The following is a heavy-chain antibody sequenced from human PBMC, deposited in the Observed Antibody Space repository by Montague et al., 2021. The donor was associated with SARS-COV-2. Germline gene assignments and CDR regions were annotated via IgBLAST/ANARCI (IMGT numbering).Heavy chain of an antibody. CDR3: ARDAQLWFGELYYLGEGDFQH. V-gene: IGHV4-59*12. CDR1: GGSISSYY. D-gene: IGHD3-10*01. Sequence: SETLSLTCTVSGGSISSYYWSWIRQPPGTGLEWIGYIYYSGSTSYNPSLKRRVTISVDTSKNQFSLKLSSVTAAATAVYYCARDAQLWFGELYYLGEGDFQHWGQGTMVTVSS. J-gene: IGHJ1*01. CDR2: IYYSGST.